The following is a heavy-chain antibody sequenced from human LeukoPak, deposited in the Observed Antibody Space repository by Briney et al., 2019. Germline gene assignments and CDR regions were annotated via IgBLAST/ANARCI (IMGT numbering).Heavy chain of an antibody. D-gene: IGHD6-13*01. J-gene: IGHJ3*02. Sequence: ASVRVSCKASGYTFTSYDINWVRQATGQGLEWMGWMNPNSGNTGYAQKFQGRVTMTRNTSISTAYMELSSLRSEDTAVYYCARGSSSWSQRKWAFDIWGQGTMVTVSS. V-gene: IGHV1-8*01. CDR2: MNPNSGNT. CDR3: ARGSSSWSQRKWAFDI. CDR1: GYTFTSYD.